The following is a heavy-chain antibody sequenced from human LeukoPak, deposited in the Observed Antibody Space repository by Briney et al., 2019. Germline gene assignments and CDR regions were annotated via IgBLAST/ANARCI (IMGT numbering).Heavy chain of an antibody. CDR2: IYHSGST. D-gene: IGHD4-23*01. V-gene: IGHV4-39*07. CDR1: GGSISTSGYY. J-gene: IGHJ4*02. Sequence: PSETLSLTCTVSGGSISTSGYYWGWIRQPPGKGLEWIGSIYHSGSTNYNPSLKSRATISVDKSRNQFSLKLNSVTAADTAVYYCARNSGNSDVDYWGQGTLVTVSS. CDR3: ARNSGNSDVDY.